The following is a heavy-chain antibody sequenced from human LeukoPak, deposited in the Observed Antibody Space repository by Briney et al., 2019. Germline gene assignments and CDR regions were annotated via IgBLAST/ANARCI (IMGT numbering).Heavy chain of an antibody. CDR2: ISSSSSYI. J-gene: IGHJ4*02. CDR3: ARGTSSGLDY. Sequence: GGSLKLSCAASGFTFSSYSMNWVRQAPGKGLEWVSSISSSSSYIYYADSVKGRFTISRDNAKNSLYLQMNSLRAEDTAVYYCARGTSSGLDYWGQGTLVTVSS. D-gene: IGHD6-25*01. V-gene: IGHV3-21*01. CDR1: GFTFSSYS.